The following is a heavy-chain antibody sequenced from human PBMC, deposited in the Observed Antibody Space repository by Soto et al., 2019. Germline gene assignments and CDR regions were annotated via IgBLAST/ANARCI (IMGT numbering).Heavy chain of an antibody. V-gene: IGHV1-69*02. J-gene: IGHJ4*02. Sequence: QVQLVQSGTEVKKTGSSVTVSCKASGGPYSKYSISWVRQAPGQGLEWMGRIIPIFDITNYAQKFQGRVTITADKSTSTVYMDLSSLRSEDTAVYYCARSLLGDYYDSDGLDNWGQGTLVTVSS. CDR1: GGPYSKYS. CDR3: ARSLLGDYYDSDGLDN. D-gene: IGHD3-22*01. CDR2: IIPIFDIT.